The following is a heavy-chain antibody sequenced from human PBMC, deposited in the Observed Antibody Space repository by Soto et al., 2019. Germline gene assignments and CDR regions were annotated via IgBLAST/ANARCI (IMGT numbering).Heavy chain of an antibody. CDR2: TYYRSKWYN. J-gene: IGHJ6*02. V-gene: IGHV6-1*01. D-gene: IGHD6-13*01. Sequence: PSQTLSLTCAISGDSVSSNSAAWNWIRQSPSRGLEWLGRTYYRSKWYNDYAVSVKSRITINPDTSKNQFSLQLNSVTPEDTAVYYCARAQRAAYSSRWYDPSPYYYYGMDVWGQGTTVTVYS. CDR3: ARAQRAAYSSRWYDPSPYYYYGMDV. CDR1: GDSVSSNSAA.